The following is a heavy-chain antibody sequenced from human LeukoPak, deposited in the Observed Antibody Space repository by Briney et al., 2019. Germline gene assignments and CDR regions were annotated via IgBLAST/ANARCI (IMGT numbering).Heavy chain of an antibody. CDR2: IYYSGST. V-gene: IGHV4-59*01. D-gene: IGHD3-3*01. CDR1: GGSISSYY. J-gene: IGHJ4*02. Sequence: PSETLSLTCTVSGGSISSYYWSWIRQPPGKGLEWIGYIYYSGSTNYNPSLKSRVTISVDTSKNQFSLKLSSVTAADTAVYYCASGLNDFWSGYHDYWGQGTLVTVSS. CDR3: ASGLNDFWSGYHDY.